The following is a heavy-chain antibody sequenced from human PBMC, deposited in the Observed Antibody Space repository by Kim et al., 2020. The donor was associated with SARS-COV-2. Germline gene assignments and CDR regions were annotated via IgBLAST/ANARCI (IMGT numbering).Heavy chain of an antibody. CDR3: ARDRGRGRYYFDY. D-gene: IGHD3-10*01. J-gene: IGHJ4*02. Sequence: YAHKFQGRVTMTRSTSTSTVYMELSSLRSEDTAVYYCARDRGRGRYYFDYWGQGTLVTVSS. V-gene: IGHV1-46*01.